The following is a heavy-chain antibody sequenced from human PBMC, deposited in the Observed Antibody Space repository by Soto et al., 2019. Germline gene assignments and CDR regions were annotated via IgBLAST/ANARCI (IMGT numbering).Heavy chain of an antibody. CDR2: IYHSGST. V-gene: IGHV4-59*01. J-gene: IGHJ5*02. CDR3: ARDGSCSSTRCYEGNWFDP. CDR1: GGSITNYY. D-gene: IGHD2-2*01. Sequence: VRLQESGPGLVKPSETLALTCTVSGGSITNYYWSWIRQSPGKGLEWIGHIYHSGSTKYNPSPKSRVTISIDTSKNQFSLKLNSVTAADTAVYSCARDGSCSSTRCYEGNWFDPWGQGTLVTVSS.